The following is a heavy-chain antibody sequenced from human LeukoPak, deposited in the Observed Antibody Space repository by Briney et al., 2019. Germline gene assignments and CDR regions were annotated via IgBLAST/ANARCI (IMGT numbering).Heavy chain of an antibody. CDR3: AKAPVTSCRGAYCYPFDS. Sequence: PGGSLRLSCAASGFTLSTYAMSWVRQTPGKGLEWVAATSSSDAGTYHADSVGGRFTISRDNSKNTLYLQMNSLRAEDAAAYFCAKAPVTSCRGAYCYPFDSWGQGTLVTVSS. D-gene: IGHD2-21*01. J-gene: IGHJ4*02. CDR2: TSSSDAGT. V-gene: IGHV3-23*01. CDR1: GFTLSTYA.